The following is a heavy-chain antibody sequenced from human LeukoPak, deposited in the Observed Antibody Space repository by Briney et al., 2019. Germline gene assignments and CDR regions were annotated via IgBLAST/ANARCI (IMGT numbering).Heavy chain of an antibody. CDR3: ARDETVGSGGPS. V-gene: IGHV1-2*02. D-gene: IGHD3-10*01. CDR2: INPNSGGT. CDR1: GGTFSSFT. J-gene: IGHJ5*02. Sequence: ASVKVSCKASGGTFSSFTFNWVRQAPGQGLEWMGWINPNSGGTNYAQKFQGRVTMTRDTSISTAYMELSRLRSDDTAVYYCARDETVGSGGPSWGQGTLVTVSS.